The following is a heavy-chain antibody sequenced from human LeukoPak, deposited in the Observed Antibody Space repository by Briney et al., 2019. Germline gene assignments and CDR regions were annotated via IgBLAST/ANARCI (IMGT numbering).Heavy chain of an antibody. CDR3: ARGYYDSSGLLYVYPLGVDAFDI. V-gene: IGHV1-46*01. CDR2: INPSGGST. Sequence: GASVKVSCKASGYTFTSYYMHWVRQAPGQGLEWMGIINPSGGSTSYAQKFQGRVTMTRDTSTSTVYMELSSLRSEDTAVYYCARGYYDSSGLLYVYPLGVDAFDIWGQGTMVTVSS. CDR1: GYTFTSYY. D-gene: IGHD3-22*01. J-gene: IGHJ3*02.